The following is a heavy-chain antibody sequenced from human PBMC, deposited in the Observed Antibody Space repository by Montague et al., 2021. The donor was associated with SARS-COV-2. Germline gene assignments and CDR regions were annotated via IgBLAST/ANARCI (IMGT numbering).Heavy chain of an antibody. CDR3: ARLRGGTPGEH. Sequence: SEILSLTCTVSGGSISDSNFHWGWIRQPPGKGLEWIGTLYYSGATYYXXSLKSRVTTSMDTSKNQFSLKLTSAIAADTAVYYCARLRGGTPGEHWGQGALVTVSS. V-gene: IGHV4-39*07. CDR1: GGSISDSNFH. J-gene: IGHJ4*02. CDR2: LYYSGAT. D-gene: IGHD2-21*01.